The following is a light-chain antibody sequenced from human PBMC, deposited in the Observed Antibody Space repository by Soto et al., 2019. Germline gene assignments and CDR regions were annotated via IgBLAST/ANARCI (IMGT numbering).Light chain of an antibody. V-gene: IGLV2-14*01. J-gene: IGLJ1*01. CDR3: SSYTSSNTFYV. Sequence: QSVLTQPASVSGSPGQSITISCTGTSSGVGGYYYVSWYQHHPGKAPKLMIYQVSNRPSGVSNRLSGSKSGNTASLTISGLQAEDEADYYCSSYTSSNTFYVFGTGTKVTVL. CDR1: SSGVGGYYY. CDR2: QVS.